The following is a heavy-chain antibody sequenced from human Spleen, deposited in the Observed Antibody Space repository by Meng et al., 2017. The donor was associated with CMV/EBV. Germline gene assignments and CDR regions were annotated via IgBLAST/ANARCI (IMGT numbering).Heavy chain of an antibody. D-gene: IGHD3-10*01. CDR2: IYYSGNT. V-gene: IGHV4-39*07. CDR1: GGSISSGSYY. CDR3: ARTPMVRGVIRAFDI. Sequence: SETLSLTCTVSGGSISSGSYYWGGIRQPPGKGLEWIGSIYYSGNTYYNPSLKSRVTISVDTSKNQFSLKLSSVTAADTAVYYCARTPMVRGVIRAFDIWGQGTMVTVSS. J-gene: IGHJ3*02.